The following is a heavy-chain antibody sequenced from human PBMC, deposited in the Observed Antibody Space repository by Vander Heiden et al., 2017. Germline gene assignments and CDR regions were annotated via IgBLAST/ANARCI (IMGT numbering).Heavy chain of an antibody. CDR1: GFTFSSYS. CDR3: ARSTADY. Sequence: EVKLVESGGGLVQPGGYRRISGVASGFTFSSYSMSWVRQAPGKGLEWVSYISSRSTTIYYADSVKGRFTISRDNAKNSLYLQMNSLRDEDTAVYYCARSTADYWGQGTLVTVSS. CDR2: ISSRSTTI. J-gene: IGHJ4*02. V-gene: IGHV3-48*02.